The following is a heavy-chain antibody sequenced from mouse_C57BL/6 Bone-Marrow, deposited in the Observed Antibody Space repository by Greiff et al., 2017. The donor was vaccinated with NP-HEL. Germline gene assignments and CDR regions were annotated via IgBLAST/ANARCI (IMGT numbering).Heavy chain of an antibody. V-gene: IGHV2-9-1*01. CDR3: ARMEEDSSGPPFAY. Sequence: VQVVESGPGLVAPSQSLSITCTVSGFSLTSYAISWVRQPPGKGLEWLGVIWTGGGTTYNSAPKSSLSISKDNSKSQVFLKMNSLQTDDTARYYCARMEEDSSGPPFAYWGQGTLVTVSA. CDR2: IWTGGGT. J-gene: IGHJ3*01. D-gene: IGHD3-2*02. CDR1: GFSLTSYA.